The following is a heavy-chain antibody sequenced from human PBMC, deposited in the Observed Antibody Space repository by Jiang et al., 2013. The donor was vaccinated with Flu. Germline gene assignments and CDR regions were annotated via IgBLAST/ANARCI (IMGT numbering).Heavy chain of an antibody. CDR1: GYTFTSYD. V-gene: IGHV1-8*01. CDR3: ARAPSYSSSWYTRQRWTNWFDP. J-gene: IGHJ5*02. D-gene: IGHD6-13*01. Sequence: SGAEVKKPGASVKVSCKASGYTFTSYDINWVRQATGQGLEWMGWMNPNSGNTGYAQKFQGRVTMTRNASISTAYMELSSLRSEDTAVYYCARAPSYSSSWYTRQRWTNWFDPWGQGTLVTVSS. CDR2: MNPNSGNT.